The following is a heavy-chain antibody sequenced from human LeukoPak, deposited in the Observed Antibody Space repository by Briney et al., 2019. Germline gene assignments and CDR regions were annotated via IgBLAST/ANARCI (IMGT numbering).Heavy chain of an antibody. V-gene: IGHV3-66*01. CDR3: ARDSGRPGTHRPKDAFDI. D-gene: IGHD6-13*01. CDR2: IYSGGST. CDR1: GFTVSSNY. Sequence: GGSLRLSCAASGFTVSSNYMSWVRQAPGKGLEWVSVIYSGGSTYYADSVKGRFTISRDNSKNTLYLQMNSLRAEDTAVYYCARDSGRPGTHRPKDAFDIWGQGTMVTVSS. J-gene: IGHJ3*02.